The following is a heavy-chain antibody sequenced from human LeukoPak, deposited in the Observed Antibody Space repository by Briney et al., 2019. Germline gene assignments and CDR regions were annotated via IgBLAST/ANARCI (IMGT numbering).Heavy chain of an antibody. V-gene: IGHV1-69*13. Sequence: SVKVSFKASGGTFSIYAISWVRQAPGQGLEWMGGIIPIFGTANYAQKFQGRVTITADESTSTAYMELSSLRSEDTAVYYCARAGIAAAGTLDYWGQGTLVTVSS. CDR1: GGTFSIYA. CDR3: ARAGIAAAGTLDY. CDR2: IIPIFGTA. J-gene: IGHJ4*02. D-gene: IGHD6-13*01.